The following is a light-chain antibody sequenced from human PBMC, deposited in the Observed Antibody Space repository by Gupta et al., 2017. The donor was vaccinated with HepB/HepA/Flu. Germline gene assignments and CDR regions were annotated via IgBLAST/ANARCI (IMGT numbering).Light chain of an antibody. V-gene: IGKV3-11*01. Sequence: EIVLTQSPATLSLSPGERAVLSCKASQNVNNYLAWYQQRPGQAPRLLIYDSSNRATDIAARFSGSGSGTDFTLTISSLEPEDFAVYYCQQRRYRLLTFGGGTKVEI. CDR1: QNVNNY. CDR2: DSS. CDR3: QQRRYRLLT. J-gene: IGKJ4*01.